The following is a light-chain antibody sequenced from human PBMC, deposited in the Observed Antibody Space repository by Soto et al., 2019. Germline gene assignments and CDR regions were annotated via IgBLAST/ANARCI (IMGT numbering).Light chain of an antibody. J-gene: IGLJ1*01. CDR3: SSYASSSSYV. Sequence: QSALTQPASVSGSPGQSITISCTGTSSDVGGYNHVSWYQQHPGKAPKLIIYEVRNRPSGVSDRFSASKSGNTASLTISGLQAGDEADYYCSSYASSSSYVFGTGTKVTVL. CDR1: SSDVGGYNH. CDR2: EVR. V-gene: IGLV2-14*01.